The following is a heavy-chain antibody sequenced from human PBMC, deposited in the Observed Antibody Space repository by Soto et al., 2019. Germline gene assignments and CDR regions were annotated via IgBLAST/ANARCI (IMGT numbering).Heavy chain of an antibody. D-gene: IGHD2-15*01. V-gene: IGHV1-3*01. J-gene: IGHJ5*02. CDR2: INPDNGNT. Sequence: GASVKVSCKASGYTLTRYTMNWVRQAPGQRLEWMGWINPDNGNTKSSQKFQDRVIITRDTSASTAYMDLSSLRSEDTAVYYYARGIATGQLDPWGQGTLVTVSS. CDR3: ARGIATGQLDP. CDR1: GYTLTRYT.